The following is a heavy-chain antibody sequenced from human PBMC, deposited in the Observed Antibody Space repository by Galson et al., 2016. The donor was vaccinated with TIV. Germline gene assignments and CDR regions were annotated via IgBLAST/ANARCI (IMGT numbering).Heavy chain of an antibody. CDR2: IYPGDSDS. J-gene: IGHJ3*01. CDR3: ARQSENAYDV. V-gene: IGHV5-51*01. Sequence: QSGAEVKKPGESLKISCQSSGYEFNSYWIGWVRQMPGKGPEWMGIIYPGDSDSRKSPSFQGQVTMSVDKSINTAYLQLSSLKASDTAMYYCARQSENAYDVWGQGTLVTVSS. CDR1: GYEFNSYW.